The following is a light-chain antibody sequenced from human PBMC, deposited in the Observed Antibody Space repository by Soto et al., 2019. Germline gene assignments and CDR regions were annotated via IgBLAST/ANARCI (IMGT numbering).Light chain of an antibody. CDR2: DAS. J-gene: IGKJ1*01. Sequence: EIVLTQSPATLSLSPGERATLSCRASQSVSSYLAWYQQKPGQAPRLLIYDASNRATGIPARFSGSGSETGFTLTISSLEPEDVAVYYCQQRSNWSPWTFGQGTKVEIK. CDR1: QSVSSY. V-gene: IGKV3-11*01. CDR3: QQRSNWSPWT.